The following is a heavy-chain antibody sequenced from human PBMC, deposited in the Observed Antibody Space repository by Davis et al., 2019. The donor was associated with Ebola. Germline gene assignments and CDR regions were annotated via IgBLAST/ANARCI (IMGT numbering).Heavy chain of an antibody. V-gene: IGHV5-51*01. CDR3: ARQESLYGWSDY. CDR2: IYAGDSDT. J-gene: IGHJ4*02. CDR1: GYGFADYW. D-gene: IGHD2/OR15-2a*01. Sequence: GESLKISCQGSGYGFADYWIAWVRQSPGKSLEWMGVIYAGDSDTRYSPSFEGQVTMSVDRYITTAFLQWTSLRASDTAIYYCARQESLYGWSDYWGQGTLVTVSS.